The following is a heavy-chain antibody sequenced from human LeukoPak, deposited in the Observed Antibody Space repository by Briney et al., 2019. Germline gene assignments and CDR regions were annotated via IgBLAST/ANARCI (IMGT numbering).Heavy chain of an antibody. CDR1: GFTFTSYA. J-gene: IGHJ3*02. CDR3: ATALARRFGEYPGNAFEI. V-gene: IGHV3-23*01. Sequence: PGGSLRLSCAASGFTFTSYAMTWVRQAPGKGLEWVSAVSGNGGTTYYGHSVKGRFTISRDNSKNTLYLQMNSLRAEDTAVYYCATALARRFGEYPGNAFEIWGQGTTVTVSS. CDR2: VSGNGGTT. D-gene: IGHD3-16*01.